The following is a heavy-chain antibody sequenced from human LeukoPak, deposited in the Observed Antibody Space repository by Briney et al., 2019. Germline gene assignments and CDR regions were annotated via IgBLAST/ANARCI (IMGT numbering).Heavy chain of an antibody. Sequence: GGSLRLSCAASGFTFSSYSMNWVRQAPGKGLEWVSSISSGGMWIYYADSLKGRFTISRDNAKSSLYLQMKSLRVEDTAVYYCARDAGGRTQREGWFDPWGQGTLVTVSS. D-gene: IGHD1-26*01. J-gene: IGHJ5*02. V-gene: IGHV3-21*01. CDR3: ARDAGGRTQREGWFDP. CDR2: ISSGGMWI. CDR1: GFTFSSYS.